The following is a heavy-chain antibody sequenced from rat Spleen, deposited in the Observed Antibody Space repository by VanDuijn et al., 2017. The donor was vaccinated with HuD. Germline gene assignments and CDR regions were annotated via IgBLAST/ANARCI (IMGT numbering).Heavy chain of an antibody. V-gene: IGHV2-6*01. D-gene: IGHD1-3*01. CDR2: ISSGGST. Sequence: QVQLKESGPGLVQPSQTLSLTCTVSGFSLISSAVNWVRQPPGKGLEWIAAISSGGSTYYNSALKSRLSISRDTSKSQVFLRMNSLQTEDTAIYVYTRVESLWGSTPMDAWGQGVMVTVSS. J-gene: IGHJ2*01. CDR1: GFSLISSA. CDR3: TRVESLWGSTPMDA.